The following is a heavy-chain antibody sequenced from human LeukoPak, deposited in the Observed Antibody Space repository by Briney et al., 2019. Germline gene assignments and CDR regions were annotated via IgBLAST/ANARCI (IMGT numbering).Heavy chain of an antibody. CDR1: GGSISSSSYS. J-gene: IGHJ4*02. CDR2: IYYSGST. CDR3: ARLLPAVIRGYCSGGSCYPAIDY. D-gene: IGHD2-15*01. V-gene: IGHV4-39*01. Sequence: SETLSLTCTVSGGSISSSSYSWGWIRQPPGKGLEWIGSIYYSGSTYYNPSLKSRVTISVDTSKNQFSLRLSSVTAADTAVYYCARLLPAVIRGYCSGGSCYPAIDYWGQGTLVTVSS.